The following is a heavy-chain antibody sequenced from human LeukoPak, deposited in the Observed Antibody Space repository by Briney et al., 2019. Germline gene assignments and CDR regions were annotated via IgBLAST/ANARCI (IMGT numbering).Heavy chain of an antibody. D-gene: IGHD5-12*01. CDR1: GFTFSSYW. CDR2: VKLDGSEK. Sequence: GGPLRLSCAASGFTFSSYWMSWVRQAPGKGLEWVANVKLDGSEKSYVDSVKGRFTISRDNAKNSLYLQMNSLRAEDTAVYYCARDLVVATFDYWGQGTLVTVSS. CDR3: ARDLVVATFDY. J-gene: IGHJ4*02. V-gene: IGHV3-7*01.